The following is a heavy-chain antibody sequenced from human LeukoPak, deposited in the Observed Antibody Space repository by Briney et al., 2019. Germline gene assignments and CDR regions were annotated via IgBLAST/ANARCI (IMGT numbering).Heavy chain of an antibody. J-gene: IGHJ4*02. CDR3: AKDAVVTAIPDY. Sequence: PGGSLRLSCAASGFTFSDYYMSWIRQAPGKGLEWVSAISGSGGSTYYADSVKGRFTISRDNSKNTLYLQMNSLRAEDAAVYYCAKDAVVTAIPDYWGQGTLVTVSS. D-gene: IGHD2-21*02. CDR2: ISGSGGST. V-gene: IGHV3-23*01. CDR1: GFTFSDYY.